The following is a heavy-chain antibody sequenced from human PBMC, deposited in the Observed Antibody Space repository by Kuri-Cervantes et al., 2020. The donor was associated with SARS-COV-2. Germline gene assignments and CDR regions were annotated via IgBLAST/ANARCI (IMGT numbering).Heavy chain of an antibody. V-gene: IGHV3-53*01. CDR2: IYSGGST. CDR1: GFTVSSNY. J-gene: IGHJ6*02. D-gene: IGHD2-2*02. Sequence: GESLKISCAASGFTVSSNYMSWVRQAPGKGLEWVSVIYSGGSTYYADSVKGRFTISRDNSKNTLYLQMNSLRAEDTAVYYCARVPAKKYCSSTSCYTSYYYYGMDVWGQGTTVTGSS. CDR3: ARVPAKKYCSSTSCYTSYYYYGMDV.